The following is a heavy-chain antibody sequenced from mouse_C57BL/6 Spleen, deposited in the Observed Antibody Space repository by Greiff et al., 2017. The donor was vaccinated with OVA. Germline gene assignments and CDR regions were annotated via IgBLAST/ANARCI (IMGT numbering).Heavy chain of an antibody. D-gene: IGHD2-3*01. CDR1: GFTFSDYG. CDR2: ISSGSSTI. Sequence: EVMLVESGGGLVKPGGSLKLSCAASGFTFSDYGMHWVRQAPEKGLEWVAYISSGSSTIFYADTVKGRFTISRDNAKNTLFLQMTSLRSEDTAMYYCARPDGYYVNYAMDYWGQGTSVTVSS. J-gene: IGHJ4*01. V-gene: IGHV5-17*01. CDR3: ARPDGYYVNYAMDY.